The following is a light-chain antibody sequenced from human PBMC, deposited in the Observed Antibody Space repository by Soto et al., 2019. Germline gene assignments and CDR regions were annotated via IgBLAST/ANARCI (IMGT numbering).Light chain of an antibody. J-gene: IGKJ1*01. CDR1: QSVSSND. Sequence: EIVLTQSPGTLSLSPGERATLSCRASQSVSSNDLAWYLQKPGQAPRLLIYGASSRATGIPDRFSGSGSGTDFTLTISRLEPEDFAVYYCQQYGSSPWTFGQGTKVKIK. CDR2: GAS. V-gene: IGKV3-20*01. CDR3: QQYGSSPWT.